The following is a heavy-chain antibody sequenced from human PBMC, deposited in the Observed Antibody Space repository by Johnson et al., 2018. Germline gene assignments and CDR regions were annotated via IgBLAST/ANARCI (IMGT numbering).Heavy chain of an antibody. Sequence: VQLVQSGGGLVKPGGSXRLSCAASGFTFSSYDMHWVRQATGNGLEWVSAIGTAGDTYYPGSVKGRFTISRENAKNSWYLQRNSLRAEDTAVDYCSRDGHDSSGYYQDAFDIWGQGIMVTVSS. CDR2: IGTAGDT. CDR1: GFTFSSYD. CDR3: SRDGHDSSGYYQDAFDI. D-gene: IGHD3-22*01. J-gene: IGHJ3*02. V-gene: IGHV3-13*01.